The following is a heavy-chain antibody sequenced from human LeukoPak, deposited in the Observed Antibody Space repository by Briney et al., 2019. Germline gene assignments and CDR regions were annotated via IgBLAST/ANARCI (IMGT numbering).Heavy chain of an antibody. CDR1: GFTFDDYG. J-gene: IGHJ4*02. CDR3: ARTRVRFLEWHEYPQAGAIDY. D-gene: IGHD3-3*01. V-gene: IGHV3-20*04. CDR2: INWNGGST. Sequence: PGGSLRLSCAASGFTFDDYGMSWVRQAPGKGLEWVSGINWNGGSTGYADSVKGRFTISRDNAENSLYLQMNSLRAEDTALYYCARTRVRFLEWHEYPQAGAIDYWGQGTLVTVSS.